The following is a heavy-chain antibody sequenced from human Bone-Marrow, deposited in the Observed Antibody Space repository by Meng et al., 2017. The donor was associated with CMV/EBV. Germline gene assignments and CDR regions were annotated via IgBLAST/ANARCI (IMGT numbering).Heavy chain of an antibody. D-gene: IGHD1-26*01. CDR2: ISFDGADK. V-gene: IGHV3-30*04. J-gene: IGHJ6*02. Sequence: GGSLRLSCAASGFTLSGYSMHWVRQAPGKGLEWVAVISFDGADKYYGDSVKGRFTISRDTSKKASFLQMISLRREDTAVYYCARVGPGEMSLYLYNGMDVWGQGTTVTVSS. CDR3: ARVGPGEMSLYLYNGMDV. CDR1: GFTLSGYS.